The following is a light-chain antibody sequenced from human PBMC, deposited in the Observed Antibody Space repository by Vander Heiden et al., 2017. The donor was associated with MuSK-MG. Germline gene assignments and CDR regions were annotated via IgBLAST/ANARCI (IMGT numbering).Light chain of an antibody. V-gene: IGKV3-11*01. CDR2: DLS. J-gene: IGKJ5*01. Sequence: EIVLTPSPATLSLSPGERATLSCRASQSVRSYIAWYQQKPGQAPRLLIYDLSNRATGIPARFSGSGSNTDFTLTISSLEAEDFAVYYCQQRSSWPITFGQGTRLEIK. CDR3: QQRSSWPIT. CDR1: QSVRSY.